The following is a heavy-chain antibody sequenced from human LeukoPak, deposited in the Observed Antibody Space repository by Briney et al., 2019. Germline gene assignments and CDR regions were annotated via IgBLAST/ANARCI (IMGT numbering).Heavy chain of an antibody. V-gene: IGHV4-34*01. CDR1: GGSFSVYY. CDR3: ARAGGYSSGWYKGDNWFDP. CDR2: INHSGST. D-gene: IGHD6-19*01. Sequence: SETLSLTCAVYGGSFSVYYWSWIRQPRGKGLEWIGEINHSGSTNYNPSLKSRVTISVDTSKNQFSLKLSSVTAADTAVYYCARAGGYSSGWYKGDNWFDPWGQGTLVTVSS. J-gene: IGHJ5*02.